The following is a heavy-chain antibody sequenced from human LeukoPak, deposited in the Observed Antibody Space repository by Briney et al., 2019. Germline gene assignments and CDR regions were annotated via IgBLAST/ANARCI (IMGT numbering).Heavy chain of an antibody. CDR3: AGRTIAALN. CDR2: INHSGST. J-gene: IGHJ4*02. D-gene: IGHD6-13*01. Sequence: SETLSLTCAVYGGSFSGYYWSWIRQPPGKGLEWIGEINHSGSTNYNPSLKSRVTISVDTSKNQFSLKLSSVTAADTAVYYCAGRTIAALNWGQGTLVTVSS. V-gene: IGHV4-34*01. CDR1: GGSFSGYY.